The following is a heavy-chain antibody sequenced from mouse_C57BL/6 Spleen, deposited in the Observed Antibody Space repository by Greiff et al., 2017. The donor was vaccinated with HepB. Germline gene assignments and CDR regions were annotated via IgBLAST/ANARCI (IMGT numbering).Heavy chain of an antibody. Sequence: VQLQQSGPELVKPGASVKISCKASGYAFSSSWMNWVKQRPGKGLEWIGRIYPGDGDTNYNGKFKGKATLTADKSSSTAYMQLSSLTSEDSAVYFCARSPYYGSSYEGYAMDYWGQGTSVTVSS. J-gene: IGHJ4*01. D-gene: IGHD1-1*01. CDR1: GYAFSSSW. V-gene: IGHV1-82*01. CDR2: IYPGDGDT. CDR3: ARSPYYGSSYEGYAMDY.